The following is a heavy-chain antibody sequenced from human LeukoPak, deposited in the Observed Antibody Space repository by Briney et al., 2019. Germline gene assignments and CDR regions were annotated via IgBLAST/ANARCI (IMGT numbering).Heavy chain of an antibody. CDR3: AKDDTYCSGGSCYVNLDY. D-gene: IGHD2-15*01. V-gene: IGHV3-23*01. Sequence: PGGSLRLSCAASGFTFSSYAMSWVRQAPGKGLEWVSAISGSGGSTYYADSVKGRFTISRDNSKNTLYLQMNSLRAEDTAVYYCAKDDTYCSGGSCYVNLDYWGQGTLVTVSS. CDR2: ISGSGGST. J-gene: IGHJ4*02. CDR1: GFTFSSYA.